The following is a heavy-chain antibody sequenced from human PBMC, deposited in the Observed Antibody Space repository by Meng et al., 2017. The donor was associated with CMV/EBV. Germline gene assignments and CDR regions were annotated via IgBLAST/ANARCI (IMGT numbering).Heavy chain of an antibody. V-gene: IGHV4-34*01. D-gene: IGHD3-3*01. CDR2: INHSGST. Sequence: GSLRLSCAVYGGSFSGYYWSWIRQPPGKGLEWIGEINHSGSTNYNPSLKSRVTISVDTSKNQFSLKLSSVTAADTAVYYCARRNGVPRVFWSYYGMDVWGQGTTVTDSS. CDR3: ARRNGVPRVFWSYYGMDV. J-gene: IGHJ6*02. CDR1: GGSFSGYY.